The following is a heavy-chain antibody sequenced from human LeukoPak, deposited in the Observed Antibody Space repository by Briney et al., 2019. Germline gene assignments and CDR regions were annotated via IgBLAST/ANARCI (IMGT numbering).Heavy chain of an antibody. V-gene: IGHV1-18*01. D-gene: IGHD2-21*02. CDR1: GYTFTSYG. Sequence: ASVKVSCKASGYTFTSYGISWVRQAPGQGLEWMGWISAYNGNTNCAQKLRGRVTMTTDTSTSTAYMELRSLRSDDTAVYYCAREGKNSDRDKFDHWGQGTLVTVSS. CDR3: AREGKNSDRDKFDH. CDR2: ISAYNGNT. J-gene: IGHJ4*02.